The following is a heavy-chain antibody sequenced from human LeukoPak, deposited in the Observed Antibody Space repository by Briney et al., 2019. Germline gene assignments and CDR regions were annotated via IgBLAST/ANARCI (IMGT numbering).Heavy chain of an antibody. CDR3: ARDGGKFDY. Sequence: SETLSLTCTVSGGSVSSGSYYWSWIRQPPGKGLEWIGYIYYSGSTNYNPALKSRVTISVDTSKNQFSLKLSSVTAADTAVYYCARDGGKFDYWGQGTLVTVSS. J-gene: IGHJ4*02. V-gene: IGHV4-61*01. D-gene: IGHD3-3*01. CDR2: IYYSGST. CDR1: GGSVSSGSYY.